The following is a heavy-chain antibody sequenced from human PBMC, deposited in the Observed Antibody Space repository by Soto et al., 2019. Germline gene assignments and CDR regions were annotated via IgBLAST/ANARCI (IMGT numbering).Heavy chain of an antibody. CDR3: ATRSGGHFDP. V-gene: IGHV4-59*01. Sequence: QVQLQESGPGLVKPSETLSLTCTVSGGSISSYYWSWIRQPPGKGLEWLGYIYYSGSTNYNPSLKGRVAISVDTSKNQFSLQLSSVTAADTAVYYGATRSGGHFDPWGQGTLVTVSS. CDR2: IYYSGST. CDR1: GGSISSYY. J-gene: IGHJ5*02.